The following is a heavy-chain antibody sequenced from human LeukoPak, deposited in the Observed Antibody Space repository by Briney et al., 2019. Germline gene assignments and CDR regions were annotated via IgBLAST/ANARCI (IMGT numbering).Heavy chain of an antibody. J-gene: IGHJ4*02. Sequence: PGGSLRLSCAASGFTFSSYAMSWVRQARGKGLEWVSAISGSGGSTYYADSVKGRFTISRDNSKNTLYLQMNSLRAEDTAVYYCAKDRGMVHWLPLTFDDWGQGTLVTVSS. CDR2: ISGSGGST. CDR3: AKDRGMVHWLPLTFDD. D-gene: IGHD4/OR15-4a*01. CDR1: GFTFSSYA. V-gene: IGHV3-23*01.